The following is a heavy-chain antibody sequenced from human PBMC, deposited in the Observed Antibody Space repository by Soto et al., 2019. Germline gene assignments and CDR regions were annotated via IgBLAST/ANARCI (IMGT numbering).Heavy chain of an antibody. CDR1: GDTFSGYS. V-gene: IGHV1-69*14. Sequence: QVQLVQSGAEVKKPGSSVKVSCKASGDTFSGYSISWARQAPGQGLEWMGGIIPLFGTTNYAQRFQDRVTITADISTSTAYMELSSLKSEDTAIYYCARDLGSGYDPGDYWGQGTLVIVSS. CDR3: ARDLGSGYDPGDY. J-gene: IGHJ4*02. CDR2: IIPLFGTT. D-gene: IGHD5-12*01.